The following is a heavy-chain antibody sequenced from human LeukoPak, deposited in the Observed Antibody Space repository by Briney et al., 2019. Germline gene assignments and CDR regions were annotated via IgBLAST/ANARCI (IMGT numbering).Heavy chain of an antibody. D-gene: IGHD1-1*01. CDR1: GFTFSSYG. CDR3: AKDLTWNDNWFDP. CDR2: IRYDGSNK. J-gene: IGHJ5*02. Sequence: GGSLRLSCAASGFTFSSYGMHWVRQAPGKGLEWVAVIRYDGSNKYYADSVKGRFTISRDNSKNTLYLQMNSLRAEDTAVYYCAKDLTWNDNWFDPWGQGTLVTVSS. V-gene: IGHV3-30*02.